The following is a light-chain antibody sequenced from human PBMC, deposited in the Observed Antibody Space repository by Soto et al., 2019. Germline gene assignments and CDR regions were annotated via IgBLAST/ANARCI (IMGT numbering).Light chain of an antibody. Sequence: DIQMTQSPTSLSASVGDRVTITCRASQDIRNFVAWYQQKPGKAPKLLIYAASTLHSGVPSRFSGSGSGTDFTITINSLQPEDVSTYSCQKYSSVPVFGPGTKVEIK. V-gene: IGKV1-27*01. CDR2: AAS. J-gene: IGKJ3*01. CDR1: QDIRNF. CDR3: QKYSSVPV.